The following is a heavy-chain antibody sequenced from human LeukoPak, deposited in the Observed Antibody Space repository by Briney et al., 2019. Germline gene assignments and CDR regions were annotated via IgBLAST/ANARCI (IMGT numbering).Heavy chain of an antibody. V-gene: IGHV3-15*01. CDR3: TLIQGWGSGSYRDF. CDR2: VKSKSAGETT. CDR1: GLSISNDW. D-gene: IGHD3-10*01. Sequence: GGSLRLSCAASGLSISNDWMSWVRQAPGKGLEWVARVKSKSAGETTDYAAPVKGRFTISRDDSKNTLYLQMNSLKTEDTAVYYCTLIQGWGSGSYRDFWGQGTLVTVSS. J-gene: IGHJ4*02.